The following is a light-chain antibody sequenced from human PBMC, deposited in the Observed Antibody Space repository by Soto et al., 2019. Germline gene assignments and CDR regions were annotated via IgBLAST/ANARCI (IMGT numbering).Light chain of an antibody. Sequence: QSALTQPASVSGSPGQPIAISCTGTSSDVGGYNSASWYQQHPGKAPKLLIYDVSNRPSGVSNRFSGSKSGNTASLTISGLQAEDEADYYCSSYSTGGSYVFGTGTKVTVL. V-gene: IGLV2-14*03. CDR1: SSDVGGYNS. CDR3: SSYSTGGSYV. CDR2: DVS. J-gene: IGLJ1*01.